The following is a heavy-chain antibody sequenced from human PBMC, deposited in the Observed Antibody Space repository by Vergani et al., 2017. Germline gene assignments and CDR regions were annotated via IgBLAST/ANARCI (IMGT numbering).Heavy chain of an antibody. CDR1: GGSIRSTFYY. Sequence: QLQLQESDPGLVKPSETLSLTCTVSGGSIRSTFYYWGWIRQPPGKGLEWIGTIYYSGSTYYNPSLKSRVTISVDTSKNQFSLKLSSVTAADTAVYYCARGVAGYCSSTSCYKDWFDPWGQGTLVTVSS. CDR2: IYYSGST. J-gene: IGHJ5*02. V-gene: IGHV4-39*07. D-gene: IGHD2-2*02. CDR3: ARGVAGYCSSTSCYKDWFDP.